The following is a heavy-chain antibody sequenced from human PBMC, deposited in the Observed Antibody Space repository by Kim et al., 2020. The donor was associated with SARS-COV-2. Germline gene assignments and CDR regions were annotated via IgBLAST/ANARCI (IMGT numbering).Heavy chain of an antibody. D-gene: IGHD6-19*01. CDR3: ARTSGWTPVGY. V-gene: IGHV4-39*01. J-gene: IGHJ4*02. Sequence: YYYPSLRSRVTISVDTSKNQFSLKLSSVTAADTAVYYCARTSGWTPVGYWGQGTLVTVSS.